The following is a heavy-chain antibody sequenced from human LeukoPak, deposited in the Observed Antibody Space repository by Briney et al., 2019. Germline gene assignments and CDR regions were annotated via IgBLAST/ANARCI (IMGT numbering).Heavy chain of an antibody. CDR2: IKQDGSEK. J-gene: IGHJ4*02. CDR1: GVTFSSYW. D-gene: IGHD3-9*01. CDR3: ARDYGDYDILTGYYMGLYY. Sequence: GGSLGLSCAASGVTFSSYWISWVRQAPGKGLEWVANIKQDGSEKYYVDSVKGRFTISRDNAKNSLYLQMNSLRAEDTAVYYCARDYGDYDILTGYYMGLYYWGQGTLVTVSS. V-gene: IGHV3-7*01.